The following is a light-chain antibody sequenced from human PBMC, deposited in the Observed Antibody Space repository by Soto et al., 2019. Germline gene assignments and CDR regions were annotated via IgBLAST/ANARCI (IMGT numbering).Light chain of an antibody. J-gene: IGKJ3*01. CDR1: QSINNRY. Sequence: EIVLTQSPGTLSLSPGERATLSCRASQSINNRYLAWYQQKPGQAPRLLIYAASSRATGIPDRFSGSGSGTDFTLPISRLEPEDFEVYYCQQFGSSPGFTFGPGTKVDIK. CDR3: QQFGSSPGFT. V-gene: IGKV3-20*01. CDR2: AAS.